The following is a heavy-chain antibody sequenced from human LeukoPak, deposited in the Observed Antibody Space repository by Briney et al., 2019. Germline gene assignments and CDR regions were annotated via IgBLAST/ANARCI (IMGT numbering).Heavy chain of an antibody. V-gene: IGHV3-30-3*01. Sequence: QPGRSLRLSCAASGFTFSSYTMDWVRQAPGKGPEWVARISYAGSNNYYADSVKGRFTISSDNPKNTLYLQMDSLRAEDTAVYYCARAAHTTYVLGRYYYYAMDVWGQGTTVTVSS. CDR1: GFTFSSYT. CDR2: ISYAGSNN. CDR3: ARAAHTTYVLGRYYYYAMDV. J-gene: IGHJ6*02. D-gene: IGHD3-10*01.